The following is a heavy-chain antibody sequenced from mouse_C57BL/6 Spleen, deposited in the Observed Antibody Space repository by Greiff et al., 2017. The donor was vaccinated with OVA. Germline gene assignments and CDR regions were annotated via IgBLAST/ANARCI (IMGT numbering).Heavy chain of an antibody. Sequence: VQLMESGAELVRPGTSVKMSCKASGYTFTDYGIRWVKQTPGHGLEWIGYINPGSGTIDYTEKFKGKGTLTADKSYSTRSMQISSLRSEDTAIYYCARRGVRGEYYFDYWGQGTTLTVSS. CDR3: ARRGVRGEYYFDY. CDR1: GYTFTDYG. D-gene: IGHD2-1*01. CDR2: INPGSGTI. V-gene: IGHV1-63*01. J-gene: IGHJ2*01.